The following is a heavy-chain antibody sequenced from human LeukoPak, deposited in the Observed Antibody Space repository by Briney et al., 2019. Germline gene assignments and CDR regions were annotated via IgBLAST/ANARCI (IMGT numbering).Heavy chain of an antibody. J-gene: IGHJ4*02. CDR1: GASISVYY. V-gene: IGHV4-59*08. CDR2: IYFTRTT. Sequence: SETLSLTRTLSGASISVYYWSWIRQPLGRRLGWIGYIYFTRTTTDHPSLRSRVTISLDTSNNQFSLDLTSVTVADTAVYYCARLSGGSRPNFDSWGQASLVT. CDR3: ARLSGGSRPNFDS. D-gene: IGHD2-15*01.